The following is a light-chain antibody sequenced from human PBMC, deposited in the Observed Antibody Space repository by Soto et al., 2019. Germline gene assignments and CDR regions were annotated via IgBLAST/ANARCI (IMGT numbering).Light chain of an antibody. Sequence: QSALTQPASVSGSPGQSITISCTGTSSDVGGYNYVSWYQQHPGKAPKLMIYDVSNRPSGVSNRFSGSKSVNTSSLTISGLQAEDDADYYCSSYTSGSTLVFGGGTQLTVL. CDR3: SSYTSGSTLV. CDR2: DVS. J-gene: IGLJ2*01. CDR1: SSDVGGYNY. V-gene: IGLV2-14*01.